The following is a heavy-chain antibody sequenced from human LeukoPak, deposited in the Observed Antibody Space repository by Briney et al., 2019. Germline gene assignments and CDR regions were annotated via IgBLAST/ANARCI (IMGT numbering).Heavy chain of an antibody. CDR1: GFTFSSYW. CDR3: AREGRITIFEVKGSWFDP. V-gene: IGHV3-7*01. CDR2: IKQDGSEK. D-gene: IGHD3-3*01. Sequence: GGSLRLSCAASGFTFSSYWMSWVRQAPGKGLEWVANIKQDGSEKYYVDSVKGRFTISRDNAKNSLYLQMNSLRAEDTAVYYCAREGRITIFEVKGSWFDPWGQGTLVTVSS. J-gene: IGHJ5*02.